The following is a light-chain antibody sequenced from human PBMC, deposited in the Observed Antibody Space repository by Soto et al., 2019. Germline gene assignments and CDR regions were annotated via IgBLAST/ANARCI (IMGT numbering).Light chain of an antibody. CDR1: QILVYSDGNTY. V-gene: IGKV2-30*01. J-gene: IGKJ5*01. CDR3: MQGTHWPIT. Sequence: DVVMTQSPLSLPVTLGQPSSISCRSSQILVYSDGNTYLNWFPQRPGQSPRRLMYKVSNRDSGVPARFSGSGSGTDFALKISRVEAEDVGVYYCMQGTHWPITFGQGTRLEIK. CDR2: KVS.